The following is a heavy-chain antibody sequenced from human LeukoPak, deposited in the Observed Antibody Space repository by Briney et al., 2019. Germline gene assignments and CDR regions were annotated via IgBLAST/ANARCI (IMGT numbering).Heavy chain of an antibody. V-gene: IGHV1-18*01. CDR2: ISAYNGNT. D-gene: IGHD3-22*01. CDR1: GYTFTSYG. Sequence: ASVEVSCKASGYTFTSYGISWVRQAPGQGVEWVGWISAYNGNTNYAQKLQGRVTMTTDTSTSTAYMELRSLRSDDTAVYYCARVRNYYDSSGYSHYFDYWGQGTLVTVSS. CDR3: ARVRNYYDSSGYSHYFDY. J-gene: IGHJ4*02.